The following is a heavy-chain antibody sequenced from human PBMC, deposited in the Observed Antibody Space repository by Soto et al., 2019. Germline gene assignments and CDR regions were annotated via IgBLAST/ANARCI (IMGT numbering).Heavy chain of an antibody. V-gene: IGHV3-23*01. J-gene: IGHJ4*02. CDR2: ISGSGDIT. CDR1: AFTFSNYA. CDR3: AKGWLQYRYYFDY. D-gene: IGHD5-12*01. Sequence: GGSLRLSCAASAFTFSNYAMNWVRQTPGKGLEWVSTISGSGDITYYADSVKGRFTISRDNSENTLYLQMDSLRAEDTAVYYCAKGWLQYRYYFDYWGQGTQVTVSS.